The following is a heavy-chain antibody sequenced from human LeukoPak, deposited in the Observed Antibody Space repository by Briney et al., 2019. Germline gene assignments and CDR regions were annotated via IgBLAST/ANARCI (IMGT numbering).Heavy chain of an antibody. Sequence: TGGSLRLSCAASGFTFSSYSMNWVRQAPGKGLEWVSSISSSSSYIYYADSVKGRFTISRDNAKNSLYLQMNSLRAKDTAVYYCARDRGTVTTDYWGQGTLVTVSS. CDR1: GFTFSSYS. V-gene: IGHV3-21*01. J-gene: IGHJ4*02. D-gene: IGHD4-17*01. CDR3: ARDRGTVTTDY. CDR2: ISSSSSYI.